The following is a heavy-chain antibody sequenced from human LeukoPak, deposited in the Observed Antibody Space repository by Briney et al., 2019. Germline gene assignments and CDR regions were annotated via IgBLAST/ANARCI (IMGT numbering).Heavy chain of an antibody. V-gene: IGHV4-39*01. J-gene: IGHJ5*02. CDR1: GGSISSSNYY. CDR3: ARHYDFWSGSAEFDP. CDR2: IYYNGFT. D-gene: IGHD3-3*01. Sequence: SETLSLTCTVSGGSISSSNYYWGWIRQPPGKGLEWIGSIYYNGFTYYNPSLKSRVTMSVDTSKNQFALKLSSVTAADTAVYYCARHYDFWSGSAEFDPWGQGTLVTVSS.